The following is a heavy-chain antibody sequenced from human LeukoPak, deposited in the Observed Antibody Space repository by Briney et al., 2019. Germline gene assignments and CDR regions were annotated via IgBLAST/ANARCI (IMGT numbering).Heavy chain of an antibody. CDR3: ARTNYDFWSGYKRPDYYYMDV. CDR2: IYTSGST. D-gene: IGHD3-3*01. V-gene: IGHV4-4*07. CDR1: GGSISSYY. Sequence: SETLSLTCTVSGGSISSYYWSWIRQPAGKGLEWIGRIYTSGSTNYNPSLKSRVTMSVDTSKNQFSLKLSSVTAADTAVYYCARTNYDFWSGYKRPDYYYMDVWGKGTTVTVSS. J-gene: IGHJ6*03.